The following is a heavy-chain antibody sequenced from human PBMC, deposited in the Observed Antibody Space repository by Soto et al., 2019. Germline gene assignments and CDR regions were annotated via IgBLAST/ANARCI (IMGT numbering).Heavy chain of an antibody. J-gene: IGHJ4*02. D-gene: IGHD2-2*01. CDR2: IHDSGST. Sequence: PSETLSLTCTVSGGSISSGDYYWGWIRQHPGKGLEWIGYIHDSGSTYYNPSLKSRVTISVDTSKNQFSLKLSSVTAADTAVYYCARAWGGTVVVPAASLFDYWGQRTLVTVSS. V-gene: IGHV4-31*03. CDR1: GGSISSGDYY. CDR3: ARAWGGTVVVPAASLFDY.